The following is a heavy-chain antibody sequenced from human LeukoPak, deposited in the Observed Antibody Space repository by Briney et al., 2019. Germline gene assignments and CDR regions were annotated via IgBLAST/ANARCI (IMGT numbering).Heavy chain of an antibody. CDR3: ARGIQLWLLFDY. CDR1: GGSISNYF. J-gene: IGHJ4*02. D-gene: IGHD5-18*01. Sequence: SETLSLTCTVSGGSISNYFWSWIRQPAGKGLEWIGLIYTSGSTNYNPSLKSRVTISLDTSKNQFSLKLSSVTAADTAVYYCARGIQLWLLFDYWGQGTLVTVSS. V-gene: IGHV4-4*07. CDR2: IYTSGST.